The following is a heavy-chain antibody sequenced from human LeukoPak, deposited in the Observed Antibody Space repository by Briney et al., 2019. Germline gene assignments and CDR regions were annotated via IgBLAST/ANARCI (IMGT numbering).Heavy chain of an antibody. CDR3: AEDTDQRTTVTTSGFDY. J-gene: IGHJ4*02. V-gene: IGHV3-9*03. Sequence: GGSLRLSCAASGFTFDDYAMHWVRQAPGKGLEWVSGISWNSGSIGYADSVKGRFTISRDNAKNSLYLQMNSLRAEDMALYYCAEDTDQRTTVTTSGFDYWGQGTLVTVSS. CDR2: ISWNSGSI. CDR1: GFTFDDYA. D-gene: IGHD4-17*01.